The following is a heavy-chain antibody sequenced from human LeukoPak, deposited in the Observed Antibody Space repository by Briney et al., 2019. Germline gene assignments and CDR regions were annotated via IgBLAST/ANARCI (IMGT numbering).Heavy chain of an antibody. Sequence: ASVKVSCKASGYTFTTYGISWVRQAPGQGLEWMGWISTYNGNTEYAQNLQGTVTMTTDTSTSTAYMELRSLRSDDTAVYFCARDRGGGFDLAFFDHWGQGTLVTVSS. CDR1: GYTFTTYG. J-gene: IGHJ4*02. D-gene: IGHD5-12*01. CDR3: ARDRGGGFDLAFFDH. CDR2: ISTYNGNT. V-gene: IGHV1-18*01.